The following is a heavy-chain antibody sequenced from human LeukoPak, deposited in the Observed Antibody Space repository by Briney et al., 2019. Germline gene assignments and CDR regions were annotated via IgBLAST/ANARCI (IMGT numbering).Heavy chain of an antibody. J-gene: IGHJ4*02. CDR1: GGSFSGYY. CDR2: IYSSGST. Sequence: SETLSLTCAVYGGSFSGYYWSWIRQPPGKGLEWIGRIYSSGSTNYNPSLKSRVTISVDTSKNQFSLKLSSVTAADTAVYYCARTSRDGYNYDSHFDYWGQGTLVTVSS. V-gene: IGHV4-4*08. CDR3: ARTSRDGYNYDSHFDY. D-gene: IGHD5-24*01.